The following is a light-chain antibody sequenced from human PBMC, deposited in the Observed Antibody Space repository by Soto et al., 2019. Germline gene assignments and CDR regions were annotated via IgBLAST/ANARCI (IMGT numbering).Light chain of an antibody. CDR3: LQYSSPPRT. CDR1: QSVSSN. V-gene: IGKV3D-15*01. CDR2: DAS. Sequence: EIVMTQSPATLSVSPGERATLACRASQSVSSNLAWYQQKPGQAPRLLIYDASNRATGIPARFSGSGSGADFTLTISSLQAEDVAVYYCLQYSSPPRTFGQGTKVDIK. J-gene: IGKJ1*01.